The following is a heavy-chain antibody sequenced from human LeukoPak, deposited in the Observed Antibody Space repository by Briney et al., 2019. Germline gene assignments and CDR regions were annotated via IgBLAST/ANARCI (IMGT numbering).Heavy chain of an antibody. Sequence: SETLSLTCAVYGGSFSGYYWSWIRQPPGKGLEWIGEINHSGSTNYNPSLKSRVTISVDTSKNQFSLKLSSVTAADTAVYYCASPRSGSYDYWGQGTLVTVSS. D-gene: IGHD1-26*01. V-gene: IGHV4-34*01. J-gene: IGHJ4*02. CDR3: ASPRSGSYDY. CDR1: GGSFSGYY. CDR2: INHSGST.